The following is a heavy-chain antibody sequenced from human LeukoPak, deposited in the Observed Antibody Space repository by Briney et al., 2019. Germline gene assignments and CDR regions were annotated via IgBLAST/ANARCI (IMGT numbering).Heavy chain of an antibody. J-gene: IGHJ4*02. V-gene: IGHV4-39*01. Sequence: PSETLSLTCTVSGGSISSGSYYWAWLRQPPGKGLEWIGSIYYSGSTYYNPSLKSRVTISVDTSKNQFSLKLSSVTAADTAVYYCASGTPYDYVWGSFRSDYWGQGTLVTVSS. D-gene: IGHD3-16*01. CDR1: GGSISSGSYY. CDR3: ASGTPYDYVWGSFRSDY. CDR2: IYYSGST.